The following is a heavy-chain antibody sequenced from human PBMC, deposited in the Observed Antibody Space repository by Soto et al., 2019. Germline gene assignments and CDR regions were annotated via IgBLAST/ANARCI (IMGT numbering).Heavy chain of an antibody. CDR1: GGSICSSDW. V-gene: IGHV4-4*02. CDR2: IYHSGGT. D-gene: IGHD6-13*01. CDR3: ARITAAGTSVDY. Sequence: QVQLQESGPGLVKPSGTLTLTCVVSGGSICSSDWWSWVRQPPGKGLEWIGEIYHSGGTKYNPSLKSRVTILVDKSKNQFSLKLSSVTAADTAVYYCARITAAGTSVDYWGQGTLVTVSS. J-gene: IGHJ4*02.